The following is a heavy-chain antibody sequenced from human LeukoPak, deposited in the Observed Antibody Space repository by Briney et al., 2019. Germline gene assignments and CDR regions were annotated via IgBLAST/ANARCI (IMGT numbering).Heavy chain of an antibody. D-gene: IGHD5-18*01. J-gene: IGHJ4*02. CDR1: GFTFSSYA. CDR2: ISGSGGST. CDR3: AKDSGSSYGEGYYFDY. V-gene: IGHV3-23*01. Sequence: PGGSLRLSCAASGFTFSSYAMSWVRQAPGKGLEWVSAISGSGGSTYYADSVKGRFTISRDNSKNTLYLQMNSLRAEDTAVYYCAKDSGSSYGEGYYFDYWGQGTLVTVSS.